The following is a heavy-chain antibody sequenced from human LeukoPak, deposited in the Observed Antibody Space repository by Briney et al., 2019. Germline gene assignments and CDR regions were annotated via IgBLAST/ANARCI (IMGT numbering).Heavy chain of an antibody. CDR1: GGTFSSYA. CDR3: ARDQGYSSGWYHY. CDR2: IIPIFGTA. J-gene: IGHJ4*02. Sequence: ASVNVSCKASGGTFSSYAISWVRQAPGQGLEWMGGIIPIFGTANYAQKFQGRVTITADESTSTAYMELSSLRSEDTAVYYCARDQGYSSGWYHYWGQGTLVTVSS. D-gene: IGHD6-19*01. V-gene: IGHV1-69*13.